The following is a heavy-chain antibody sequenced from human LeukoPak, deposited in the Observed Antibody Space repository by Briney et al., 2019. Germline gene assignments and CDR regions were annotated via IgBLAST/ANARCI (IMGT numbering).Heavy chain of an antibody. CDR3: ASGFGSSWWIDY. J-gene: IGHJ4*02. CDR2: IIPILGIA. CDR1: GYTFTSYY. Sequence: SVKVSCKASGYTFTSYYMHWVRQAPGQGLEWMGRIIPILGIANYAQKFQGRVTITADKSTSTAYMELSSLRSEDTAVYYCASGFGSSWWIDYWGQGTLVTVSS. V-gene: IGHV1-69*02. D-gene: IGHD6-13*01.